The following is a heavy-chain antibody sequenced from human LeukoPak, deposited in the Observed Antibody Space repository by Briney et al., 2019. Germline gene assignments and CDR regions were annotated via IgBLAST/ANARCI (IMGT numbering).Heavy chain of an antibody. D-gene: IGHD4-17*01. J-gene: IGHJ4*02. CDR1: GGSISSGGYY. V-gene: IGHV4-31*03. CDR3: AGGRGQVTTFDY. CDR2: IYYSGST. Sequence: SQTLSLTCTVSGGSISSGGYYWSWIRQHPGKGLEWIGYIYYSGSTYYNPSLKSRVTISVDTSKNQFSLKLSSVTAADTAAYYCAGGRGQVTTFDYWGQGTLVTVSS.